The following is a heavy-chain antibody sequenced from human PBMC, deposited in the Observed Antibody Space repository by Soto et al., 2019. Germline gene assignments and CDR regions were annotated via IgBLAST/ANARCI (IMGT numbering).Heavy chain of an antibody. CDR3: ARAPRGNYSYPSYFDY. CDR2: IYYSGST. Sequence: QVQLQESGPGLVKPSETLSLTCTVSGGSISSYYWSWIRQPPGKGLEWIGYIYYSGSTNYNPSLKSRVTISVDPSKHQFSLKLSSVTAADTAVYYCARAPRGNYSYPSYFDYWGQGTLVTVSS. D-gene: IGHD3-16*02. CDR1: GGSISSYY. V-gene: IGHV4-59*01. J-gene: IGHJ4*02.